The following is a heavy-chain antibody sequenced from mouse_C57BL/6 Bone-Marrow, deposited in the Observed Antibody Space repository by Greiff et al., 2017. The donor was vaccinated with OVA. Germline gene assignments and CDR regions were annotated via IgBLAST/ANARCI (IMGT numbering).Heavy chain of an antibody. D-gene: IGHD1-1*01. CDR3: ARNYGSSYPDY. CDR2: INPGSGGT. Sequence: QVQLQQSGAELVRPGTSVKVSCKASGYAFTNYLIEWVKQRPGQGLEWIGVINPGSGGTNYNEKFKGKATLTADKSSSTAYMQLSSLTSEDSAVYFCARNYGSSYPDYWGQGTTLTVSS. CDR1: GYAFTNYL. V-gene: IGHV1-54*01. J-gene: IGHJ2*01.